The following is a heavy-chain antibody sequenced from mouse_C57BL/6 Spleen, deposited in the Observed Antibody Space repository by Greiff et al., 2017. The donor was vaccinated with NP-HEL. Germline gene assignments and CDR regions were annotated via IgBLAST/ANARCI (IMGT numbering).Heavy chain of an antibody. Sequence: QVQLQQPGAELVRPGSSVKLSCKASGYTFTSYWMHWVKQRPIQGLEWIGNIDPSDSETHYNQKFKDKATLTVDKSSSTAYMQLSSLTSEDSAVYYVARSGDYDWFAYWGQGTLVTVSA. D-gene: IGHD2-4*01. CDR2: IDPSDSET. J-gene: IGHJ3*01. CDR1: GYTFTSYW. CDR3: ARSGDYDWFAY. V-gene: IGHV1-52*01.